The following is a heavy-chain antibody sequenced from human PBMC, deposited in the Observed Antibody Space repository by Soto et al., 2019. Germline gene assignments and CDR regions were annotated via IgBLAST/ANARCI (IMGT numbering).Heavy chain of an antibody. CDR2: IWYDGSNK. CDR3: ARDWAVAGTPDAFDI. D-gene: IGHD6-19*01. J-gene: IGHJ3*02. CDR1: GFTFSSYG. Sequence: QVQLVESGGGVVQHGRSLRLSCAASGFTFSSYGMHWVRQAPGKGLEWVAVIWYDGSNKYYADSVKGRFTISRDNSKNTLYLQMNSLRAEDTAVYYCARDWAVAGTPDAFDIWSQGTMVTVSS. V-gene: IGHV3-33*01.